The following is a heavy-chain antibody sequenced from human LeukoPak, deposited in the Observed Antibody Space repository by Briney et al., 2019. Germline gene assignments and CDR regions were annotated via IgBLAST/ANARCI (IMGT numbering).Heavy chain of an antibody. V-gene: IGHV4-31*03. J-gene: IGHJ3*01. CDR3: ARAPPTIAVAGSAFDV. Sequence: SQTLPLTCTVSGGPIRSGGYYWSWIRQFPGRGLEWIGYIYYSGSSYYNPSLESRVTMSVDMSQNHFSLNLSSVTAADSAVYYCARAPPTIAVAGSAFDVWGQGTTVTVSS. CDR1: GGPIRSGGYY. CDR2: IYYSGSS. D-gene: IGHD6-19*01.